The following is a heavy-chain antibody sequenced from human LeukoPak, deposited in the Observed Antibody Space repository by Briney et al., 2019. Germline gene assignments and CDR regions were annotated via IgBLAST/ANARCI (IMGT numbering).Heavy chain of an antibody. J-gene: IGHJ5*02. V-gene: IGHV3-66*01. CDR1: GFTVSSNY. CDR2: IYSGGST. D-gene: IGHD3-10*01. Sequence: GGSLRLSCAASGFTVSSNYMSWVRQAPGKGLEWVSVIYSGGSTYYADSVKGRFTISRDNSKNTLYLQMNSLRAEDTAVYYCARVDGSGSSALNWFDPWGQGTLVTVSS. CDR3: ARVDGSGSSALNWFDP.